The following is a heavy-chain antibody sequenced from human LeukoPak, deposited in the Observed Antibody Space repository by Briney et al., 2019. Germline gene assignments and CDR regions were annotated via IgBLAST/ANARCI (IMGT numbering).Heavy chain of an antibody. D-gene: IGHD3-22*01. CDR1: GGSLSGHY. J-gene: IGHJ4*02. CDR2: IHAIEGT. V-gene: IGHV4-34*01. CDR3: ASGTDSRKLGY. Sequence: SETLSLTCAVSGGSLSGHYWDWIRQPPGKGLEWIGEIHAIEGTNYNPSLRSRVTVSLDTSKNQFSLRMTSVTAADTAVYYCASGTDSRKLGYWGQGTLVTVSS.